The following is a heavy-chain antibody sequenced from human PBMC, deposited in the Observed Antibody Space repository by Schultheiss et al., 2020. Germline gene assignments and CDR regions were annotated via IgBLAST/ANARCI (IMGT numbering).Heavy chain of an antibody. D-gene: IGHD2-21*02. J-gene: IGHJ4*02. CDR2: ISGSGGST. Sequence: GSLRLSCAASGFTFSSYEMNWIRQAPGKGLEWVSAISGSGGSTYYADPGKGRFTISRDNSKNTLYLQMNSLRAEDTAIYYCAKDGIVVVTAILDYWGQGTLVNVYS. CDR3: AKDGIVVVTAILDY. CDR1: GFTFSSYE. V-gene: IGHV3-23*01.